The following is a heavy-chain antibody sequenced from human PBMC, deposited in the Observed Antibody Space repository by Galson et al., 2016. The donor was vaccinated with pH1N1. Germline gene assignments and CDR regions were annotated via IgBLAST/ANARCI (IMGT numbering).Heavy chain of an antibody. CDR3: AKVTDVCTVTRCFPYGMHA. J-gene: IGHJ6*02. CDR2: ISGSGGTT. D-gene: IGHD2-2*01. V-gene: IGHV3-23*01. CDR1: GFSFSSYA. Sequence: SLRLSCAASGFSFSSYAMYWVRLAPGKGLEWVSAISGSGGTTHDADSVKGRFTISRDNSKNTLYLQMHSLRAEDTATYYCAKVTDVCTVTRCFPYGMHAWGQGTTVTVSS.